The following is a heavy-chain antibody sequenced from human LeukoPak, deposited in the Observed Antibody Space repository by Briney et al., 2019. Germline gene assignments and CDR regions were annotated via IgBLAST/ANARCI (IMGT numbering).Heavy chain of an antibody. V-gene: IGHV4-39*01. CDR2: IYYSGST. CDR1: GGTISSSSYY. Sequence: KPSETLSLTCTVSGGTISSSSYYWGWIRQPPGKGLEWIGSIYYSGSTYYNPSLKSRVTISVDTSKNQFSLKLSSVTAADTAVYYCARPWLVYAETYFDYWGQGTLVTVSS. J-gene: IGHJ4*02. D-gene: IGHD3-3*01. CDR3: ARPWLVYAETYFDY.